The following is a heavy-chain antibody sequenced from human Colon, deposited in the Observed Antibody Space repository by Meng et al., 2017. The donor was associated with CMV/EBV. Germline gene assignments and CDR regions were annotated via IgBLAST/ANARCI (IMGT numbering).Heavy chain of an antibody. Sequence: FTFSGYAMHWVRQAPGKGLEWVAVISYDGSNKYYADSVKGRFTISRDNSKNTLYLQMNSLRAEDTAVYYCARPGNDFWSGYLSWFDPWGQGTLVTVSS. D-gene: IGHD3-3*01. V-gene: IGHV3-30-3*01. CDR3: ARPGNDFWSGYLSWFDP. CDR1: FTFSGYA. CDR2: ISYDGSNK. J-gene: IGHJ5*02.